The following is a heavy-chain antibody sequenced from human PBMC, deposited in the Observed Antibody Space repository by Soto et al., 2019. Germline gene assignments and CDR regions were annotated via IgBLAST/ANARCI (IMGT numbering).Heavy chain of an antibody. CDR1: GVSISSGNW. CDR2: VYNDGSA. D-gene: IGHD3-22*01. V-gene: IGHV4-4*02. J-gene: IGHJ4*02. Sequence: SETLSLTCDVSGVSISSGNWWSWVRQPPGKGLEWIAEVYNDGSANYHPSLESRATISVDRSKNQFSLRLSSVTAADTGKYYCARLVYDSRLNYLYFDHWGQGALVTVSS. CDR3: ARLVYDSRLNYLYFDH.